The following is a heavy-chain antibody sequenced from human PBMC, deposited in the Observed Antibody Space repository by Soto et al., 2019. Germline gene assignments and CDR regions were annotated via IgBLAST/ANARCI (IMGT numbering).Heavy chain of an antibody. D-gene: IGHD3-9*01. J-gene: IGHJ5*02. CDR3: ARHSRYFDWTNWFDP. CDR2: IYYSGST. Sequence: SETLSLTCTVSGGSISSYYWSWIRQPPGKGLEWIGYIYYSGSTNYNPSLKSRVTISVDTSKNQFSLKLSSVTAADTAVYYCARHSRYFDWTNWFDPWGQGTLVTVSS. V-gene: IGHV4-59*08. CDR1: GGSISSYY.